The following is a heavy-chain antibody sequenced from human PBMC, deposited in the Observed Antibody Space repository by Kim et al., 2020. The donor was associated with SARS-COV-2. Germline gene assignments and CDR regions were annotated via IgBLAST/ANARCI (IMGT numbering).Heavy chain of an antibody. CDR1: GGSISSSNYY. J-gene: IGHJ2*01. V-gene: IGHV4-39*01. D-gene: IGHD3-22*01. CDR3: SRLVKSPSWYFDL. CDR2: IYYTGST. Sequence: SETLSLTCTVSGGSISSSNYYWVWIRQPPGKGLEWIGNIYYTGSTYYNPSLKSRVTISVDTSKNQFSLKLSSVTSSDTAVYYCSRLVKSPSWYFDLWGRGTLVTVSS.